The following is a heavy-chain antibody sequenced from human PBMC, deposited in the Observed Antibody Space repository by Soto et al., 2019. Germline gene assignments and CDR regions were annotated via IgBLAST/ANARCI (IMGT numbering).Heavy chain of an antibody. V-gene: IGHV3-23*01. CDR1: GFTFSSYA. J-gene: IGHJ6*02. CDR3: AKDPTPEVGATYYYYYGMDV. CDR2: ISGSGGST. Sequence: GGSLRLSCAASGFTFSSYAMSWVRQAPGKGLEWVSAISGSGGSTYYADSVKGRFTISRDNSKNTLYLQMNSLRAEDTAVYYCAKDPTPEVGATYYYYYGMDVWGQGTTVTVSS. D-gene: IGHD1-26*01.